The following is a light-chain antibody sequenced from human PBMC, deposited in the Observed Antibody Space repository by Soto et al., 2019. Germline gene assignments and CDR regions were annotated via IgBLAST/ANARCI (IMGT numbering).Light chain of an antibody. CDR1: TGAVTSGHY. CDR3: FLSYSGALDWV. CDR2: DTN. V-gene: IGLV7-46*01. Sequence: QAVVTQEPSLTVSLGGTVTLTCGSSTGAVTSGHYPYWFQQKPGQAPRALIYDTNNKHSWTPARFSGSLLGGKAALTLSSAQPEDEAEYYCFLSYSGALDWVFGGGTKLTVL. J-gene: IGLJ3*02.